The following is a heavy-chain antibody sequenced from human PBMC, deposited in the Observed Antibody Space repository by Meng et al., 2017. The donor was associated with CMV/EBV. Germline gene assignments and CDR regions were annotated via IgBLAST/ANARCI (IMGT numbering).Heavy chain of an antibody. V-gene: IGHV2-5*02. Sequence: TFKASCPTRVKPTPTLTLTCTFSWFSLSNSGVGVGWIRQPPGKALEWLALIYWDDDKRYSPSLKSRLTITKDTSKNQVVLTMTNMDPVDTATYYCARIAAAGRFDYWGQGTLVTVSS. CDR1: WFSLSNSGVG. CDR3: ARIAAAGRFDY. J-gene: IGHJ4*02. D-gene: IGHD6-13*01. CDR2: IYWDDDK.